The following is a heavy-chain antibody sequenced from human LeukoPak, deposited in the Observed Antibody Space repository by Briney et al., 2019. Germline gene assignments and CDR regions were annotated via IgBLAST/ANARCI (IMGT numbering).Heavy chain of an antibody. CDR3: ARGPRGYYYGSGSSILDV. CDR2: ISYDGSNK. CDR1: GFTFSSYA. J-gene: IGHJ6*04. D-gene: IGHD3-10*01. V-gene: IGHV3-30-3*01. Sequence: GRSLRLSCAASGFTFSSYAMHWVRQAPGKGLEWVAVISYDGSNKYYADSVKGRFTISRDNSKNTLYLQMNSLRAEDTAVYYCARGPRGYYYGSGSSILDVWGKGTTVTVSS.